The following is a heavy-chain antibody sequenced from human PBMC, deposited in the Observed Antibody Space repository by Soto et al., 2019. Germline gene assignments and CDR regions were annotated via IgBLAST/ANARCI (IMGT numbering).Heavy chain of an antibody. CDR1: GFTFSSYG. J-gene: IGHJ6*02. V-gene: IGHV3-33*01. CDR3: ARDGNDILTGPIGGMHV. CDR2: IWYDGSNK. D-gene: IGHD3-9*01. Sequence: QVQLVESGGGVVQPGRSLRLSCAASGFTFSSYGMHWVRQAPGKGLEWVAVIWYDGSNKYYADSVKGRFTISRDNSKNTLYLQMNSLRAEDTAVYYCARDGNDILTGPIGGMHVWGQGTTVTVSS.